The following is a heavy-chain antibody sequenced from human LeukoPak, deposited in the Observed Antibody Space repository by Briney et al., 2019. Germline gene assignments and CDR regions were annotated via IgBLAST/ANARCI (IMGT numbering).Heavy chain of an antibody. CDR2: IYYSGST. CDR1: GGSISRSTYY. CDR3: ARHSPDDITMVRGVTPFDY. D-gene: IGHD3-10*01. V-gene: IGHV4-39*01. Sequence: SETLSLTCTVSGGSISRSTYYWAWIRQPPGKGLEWIGSIYYSGSTYYNPSLKSRVTISVDTSKNQFSLKLSSVTAADTAVYYCARHSPDDITMVRGVTPFDYWGQGTLVTVSS. J-gene: IGHJ4*02.